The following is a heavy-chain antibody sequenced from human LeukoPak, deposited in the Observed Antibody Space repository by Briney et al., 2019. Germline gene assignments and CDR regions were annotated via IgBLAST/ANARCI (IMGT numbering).Heavy chain of an antibody. J-gene: IGHJ5*02. V-gene: IGHV4-30-4*01. D-gene: IGHD2-2*02. Sequence: SETLSLTCTVSGGSISSGDYYWSWIRQPPGKGLEWIGYIYYSGSTYYNPSLKSRVTISVDTSKNQFSLKLSSVTAADTAVYYCARRYCSSTSCYTHWFDPWGQGTLVTVSS. CDR1: GGSISSGDYY. CDR2: IYYSGST. CDR3: ARRYCSSTSCYTHWFDP.